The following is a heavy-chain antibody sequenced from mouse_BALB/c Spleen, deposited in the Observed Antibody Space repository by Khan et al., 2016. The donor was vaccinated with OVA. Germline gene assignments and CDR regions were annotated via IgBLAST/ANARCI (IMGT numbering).Heavy chain of an antibody. Sequence: DLVKPGASVKLSCKASGYTFTSYWIHWIKQRPGQGLEWIGRIAPGSGSTYYNEMFKGKATLTVDTSSSTAYIQLSSLSSEDSAVYFCARENYYGSTCYAMDYWGQGTSVTVSS. D-gene: IGHD1-1*01. CDR2: IAPGSGST. V-gene: IGHV1S41*01. CDR1: GYTFTSYW. J-gene: IGHJ4*01. CDR3: ARENYYGSTCYAMDY.